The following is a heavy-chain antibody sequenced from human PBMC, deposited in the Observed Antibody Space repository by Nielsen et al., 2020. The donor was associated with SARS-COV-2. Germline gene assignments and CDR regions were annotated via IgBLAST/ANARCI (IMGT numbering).Heavy chain of an antibody. CDR3: ARHRGTIAQWLVELGWFDP. CDR2: IYYSGST. D-gene: IGHD6-19*01. V-gene: IGHV4-39*01. Sequence: WLRQPPGKGLEWIGYIYYSGSTYYNPSLKSRVTIYVDTSKNQFSLKLSSVTAADTAVYYCARHRGTIAQWLVELGWFDPWGQGTLVTVSS. J-gene: IGHJ5*02.